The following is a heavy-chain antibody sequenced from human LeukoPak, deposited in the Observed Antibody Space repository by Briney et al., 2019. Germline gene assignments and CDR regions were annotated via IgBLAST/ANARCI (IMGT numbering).Heavy chain of an antibody. J-gene: IGHJ4*02. CDR1: GFTFSTYE. D-gene: IGHD2-15*01. V-gene: IGHV3-48*03. Sequence: PGGSLRLSCAAYGFTFSTYEMNWVRQAPGKGLEWVSYINDNGKRIYYADSVRGRFTVSRDNAKLSVYLQMNSVRGEDTGVYFCARPGYAGNDEFDYWGQGTLVTVSS. CDR2: INDNGKRI. CDR3: ARPGYAGNDEFDY.